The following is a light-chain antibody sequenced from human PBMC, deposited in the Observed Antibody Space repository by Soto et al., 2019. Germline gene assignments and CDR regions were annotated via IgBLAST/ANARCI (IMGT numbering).Light chain of an antibody. CDR1: SDDVGGYNY. Sequence: QSALTQPPSATGSPGQSVTISCTGTSDDVGGYNYVSWYQQYPGKAPKLMIYEVNKRPSGVPDRFSGSKSGNTASLTVSGLQAEDEADYYCSSHAGSNPVVFGGGTNLTVL. CDR2: EVN. V-gene: IGLV2-8*01. J-gene: IGLJ2*01. CDR3: SSHAGSNPVV.